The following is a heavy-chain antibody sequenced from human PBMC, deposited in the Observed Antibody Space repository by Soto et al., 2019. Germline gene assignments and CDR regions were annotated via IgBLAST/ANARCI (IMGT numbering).Heavy chain of an antibody. D-gene: IGHD5-12*01. J-gene: IGHJ5*02. Sequence: ASVKVCCKASGYTFTSYDSNWVRQAPGQGLEWMGYMNPNSGKRGYAQEFQGRVTMSWNTSISTAYMELTSLKSEDTAVYYCAREFRRDGSWGQGTLVTVSS. CDR2: MNPNSGKR. CDR1: GYTFTSYD. CDR3: AREFRRDGS. V-gene: IGHV1-8*01.